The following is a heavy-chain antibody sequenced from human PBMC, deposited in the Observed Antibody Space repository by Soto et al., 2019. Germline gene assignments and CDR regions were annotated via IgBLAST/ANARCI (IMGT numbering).Heavy chain of an antibody. CDR1: GFTFSSYG. CDR2: ISYDGSNK. Sequence: GGSLRLSCAASGFTFSSYGMHWVRQAPGKGLEWVAVISYDGSNKYYADSVKGRFTISRDNSKNTLYLQMNSLRAEDTAVYYCAKDVVKVRPGYSNYGRGIYYYYGMDVWGQGTTVTASS. J-gene: IGHJ6*02. V-gene: IGHV3-30*18. CDR3: AKDVVKVRPGYSNYGRGIYYYYGMDV. D-gene: IGHD4-4*01.